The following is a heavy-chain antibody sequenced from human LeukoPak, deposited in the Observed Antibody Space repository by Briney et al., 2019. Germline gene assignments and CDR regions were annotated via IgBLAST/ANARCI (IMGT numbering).Heavy chain of an antibody. Sequence: PGGSLRLSCAASGFTFSSYWMSWVRQAPGKGLEWVANIKQDGSEKYYVDSVKGRFTISRDNTKNSLYLQMNSLRAEDTAVYYCARDMYGSGVSTLPGYYYYYYMDVWSKGTTVTVSS. J-gene: IGHJ6*03. CDR2: IKQDGSEK. CDR3: ARDMYGSGVSTLPGYYYYYYMDV. V-gene: IGHV3-7*01. CDR1: GFTFSSYW. D-gene: IGHD3-10*01.